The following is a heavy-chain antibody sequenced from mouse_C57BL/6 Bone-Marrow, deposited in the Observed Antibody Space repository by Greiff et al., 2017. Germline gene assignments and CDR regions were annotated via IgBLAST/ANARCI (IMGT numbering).Heavy chain of an antibody. CDR1: GYTFTSYG. CDR3: ARNRPYYGSSYWYFDV. Sequence: VQGVESGAELARPGASVKLSCKASGYTFTSYGISWVKQRTGQGLEWIGEIYPRSGNTYYNEKFKGKATLTADKSSSTAYMELRSLTSEDSAVYFCARNRPYYGSSYWYFDVWGTGTTVTVSS. J-gene: IGHJ1*03. CDR2: IYPRSGNT. V-gene: IGHV1-81*01. D-gene: IGHD1-1*01.